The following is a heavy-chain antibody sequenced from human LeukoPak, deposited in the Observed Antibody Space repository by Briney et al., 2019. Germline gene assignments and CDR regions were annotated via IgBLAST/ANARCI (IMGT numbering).Heavy chain of an antibody. Sequence: GGSLRLSCAASGFTFSSYGMHWVRQAPGQGLEWMGWISAYNGNTNYAQKLQGRVTMTTDTSTSTAYMELRSLRSDDTAVYYCARDSYGVLEPMTFDYWGQGTLVTVSS. V-gene: IGHV1-18*01. D-gene: IGHD4-17*01. CDR3: ARDSYGVLEPMTFDY. J-gene: IGHJ4*02. CDR2: ISAYNGNT. CDR1: GFTFSSYG.